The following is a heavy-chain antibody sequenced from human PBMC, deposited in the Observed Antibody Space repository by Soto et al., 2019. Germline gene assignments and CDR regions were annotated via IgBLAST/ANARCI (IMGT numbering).Heavy chain of an antibody. CDR3: ARDNQFLDQLLTAYFDF. CDR1: GYSFTGYA. Sequence: QVHLVQSGAEVRKPGASVKVSCKASGYSFTGYAMHWVRLAPGQGLERRGWINGNNGNTNYSPQIYGRVTVTRETSLNTGYMELRGLRPEDTAVYFCARDNQFLDQLLTAYFDFWGQGTQVTVSS. V-gene: IGHV1-3*01. CDR2: INGNNGNT. D-gene: IGHD2-15*01. J-gene: IGHJ4*02.